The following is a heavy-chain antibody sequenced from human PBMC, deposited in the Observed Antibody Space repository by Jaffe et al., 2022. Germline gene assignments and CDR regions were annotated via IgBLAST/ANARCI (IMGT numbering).Heavy chain of an antibody. D-gene: IGHD2-15*01. Sequence: QLQLQESGPGLVKPSETLSLTCTVSGGSISSSSYYWGWIRQPPGKGLEWIGSIYYSGSTYYNPSLKSRVTISVDTSKNQFSLKLSSVTAADTAVYYCARRWDIVVVVAATRFIPQNDAFDIWGQGTMVTVSS. CDR3: ARRWDIVVVVAATRFIPQNDAFDI. CDR2: IYYSGST. V-gene: IGHV4-39*01. CDR1: GGSISSSSYY. J-gene: IGHJ3*02.